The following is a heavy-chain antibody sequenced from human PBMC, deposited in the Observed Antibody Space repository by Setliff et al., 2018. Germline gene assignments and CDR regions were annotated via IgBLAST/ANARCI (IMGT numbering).Heavy chain of an antibody. V-gene: IGHV4-59*08. CDR1: GGSISNYY. CDR2: IYYSGTT. CDR3: ARHHAQYYSDSSGYFYEDWYFDL. J-gene: IGHJ2*01. Sequence: SETLSLTCTVSGGSISNYYWSWIRQPPGKGLERIGYIYYSGTTNSIPSLKSRVTISVDTSKNQFSLKLSSVTAADTAVYYCARHHAQYYSDSSGYFYEDWYFDLWGRGTLVTVSS. D-gene: IGHD3-22*01.